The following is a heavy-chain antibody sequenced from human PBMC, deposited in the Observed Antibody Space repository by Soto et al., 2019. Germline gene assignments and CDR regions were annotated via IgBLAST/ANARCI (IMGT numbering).Heavy chain of an antibody. D-gene: IGHD3-22*01. Sequence: PGGSLRLSCAASGFTFSSYGMHWVRQAPGRGLEWVAVISYDGSNKYYVDSVKGRFTISRDNSKNTLYLQMNSLRAEDTAVYYCAKFHRGYYYDSSGPTDYWGQGTLVTVSS. CDR3: AKFHRGYYYDSSGPTDY. J-gene: IGHJ4*02. CDR2: ISYDGSNK. CDR1: GFTFSSYG. V-gene: IGHV3-30*18.